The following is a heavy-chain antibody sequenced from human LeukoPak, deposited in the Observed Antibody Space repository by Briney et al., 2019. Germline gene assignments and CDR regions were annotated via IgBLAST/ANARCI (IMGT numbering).Heavy chain of an antibody. CDR3: ARLSSGWYYFDY. D-gene: IGHD6-19*01. CDR1: GYSISSGYY. J-gene: IGHJ4*02. Sequence: PSETLSPTCAVSGYSISSGYYWGWIRQPPGKGLEWIGSIYHSGSTYYNPSLKSRVTISVDTSKNQFSLKLSSVTAADTAVYYCARLSSGWYYFDYWGQGTLVTVSS. CDR2: IYHSGST. V-gene: IGHV4-38-2*01.